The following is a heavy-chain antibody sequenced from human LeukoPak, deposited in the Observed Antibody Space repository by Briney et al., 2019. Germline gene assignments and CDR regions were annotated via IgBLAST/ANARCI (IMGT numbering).Heavy chain of an antibody. CDR1: GGSFSGYY. Sequence: SETLSLTCAVYGGSFSGYYWSWIRQPPGKGLEWIGYIYHSGSTKYNPSLKSRVTISVDTSQNQFSLKLSSVTAADTAVYYCARDGYSGSDALWGQGTLVTVSS. D-gene: IGHD5-12*01. V-gene: IGHV4-59*01. CDR2: IYHSGST. J-gene: IGHJ4*02. CDR3: ARDGYSGSDAL.